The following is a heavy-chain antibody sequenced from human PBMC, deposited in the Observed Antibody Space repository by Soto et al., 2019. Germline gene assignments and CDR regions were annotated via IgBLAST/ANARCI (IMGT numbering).Heavy chain of an antibody. V-gene: IGHV1-24*01. CDR3: ATDLLYGDYVVDY. CDR2: FDPEDGET. J-gene: IGHJ4*02. D-gene: IGHD4-17*01. CDR1: GGTFSSYA. Sequence: ASVKVSCKASGGTFSSYAISWVRQAPGKGLEWMGGFDPEDGETIYAQKFQGRVTMTEDTSTDTAYMELSSLRSEDTAVYYCATDLLYGDYVVDYWGQGTLVTVSS.